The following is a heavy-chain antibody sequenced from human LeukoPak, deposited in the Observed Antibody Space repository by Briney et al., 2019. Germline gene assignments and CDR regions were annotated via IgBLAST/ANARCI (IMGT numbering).Heavy chain of an antibody. CDR1: GGSISSGSYY. J-gene: IGHJ2*01. V-gene: IGHV4-61*02. D-gene: IGHD2-15*01. Sequence: SQTLSLTCTVSGGSISSGSYYWSWIRQPAGKGLEWIGRIYTCGSTNYNPSLKSRVTISVDTSKNQFSLKLSSVTAADTAVYSCARDSGSSWYLDLRGPGTLATVSS. CDR2: IYTCGST. CDR3: ARDSGSSWYLDL.